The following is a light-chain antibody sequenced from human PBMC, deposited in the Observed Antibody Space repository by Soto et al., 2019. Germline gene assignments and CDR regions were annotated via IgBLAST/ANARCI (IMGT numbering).Light chain of an antibody. CDR2: DAS. J-gene: IGKJ1*01. V-gene: IGKV1-5*01. Sequence: IQITQSPSTLSASVGDRVTITCRASQSVRSWLAWYQQKPGTAPKILIFDASRLASGVLSRFRGSRSGTEFTLTISSLQPDDFATYYCQQYNSYSWTFGQGTKVDIK. CDR3: QQYNSYSWT. CDR1: QSVRSW.